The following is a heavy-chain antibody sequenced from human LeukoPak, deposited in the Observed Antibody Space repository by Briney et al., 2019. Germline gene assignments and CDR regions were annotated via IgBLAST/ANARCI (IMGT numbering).Heavy chain of an antibody. CDR3: ARDSARGYSYGYNAFDI. CDR1: GYNFRNYG. D-gene: IGHD5-18*01. Sequence: ASVKVSCKASGYNFRNYGIGWVRQAPRQGLAWMGWITAGNGNTNYAQKVQGRVTMTTDTSTSTAYMELRSLRSDDTAVYFCARDSARGYSYGYNAFDIWGQGTMATVSS. V-gene: IGHV1-18*01. CDR2: ITAGNGNT. J-gene: IGHJ3*02.